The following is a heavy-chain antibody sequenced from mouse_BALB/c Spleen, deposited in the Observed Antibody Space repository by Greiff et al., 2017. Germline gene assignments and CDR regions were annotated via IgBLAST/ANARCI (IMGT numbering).Heavy chain of an antibody. CDR3: ARGVGNYFDY. CDR2: ISYSGST. Sequence: EVQGVESGPGLVKPSQSLSLTCTVTGYSITSDYAWNWIRQFPGNKLEWMGYISYSGSTSYNPSLKSRISITRDTSKNQFFLQLNSVTTEDTATYYCARGVGNYFDYWGQGTTLTVSS. CDR1: GYSITSDYA. D-gene: IGHD1-1*02. J-gene: IGHJ2*01. V-gene: IGHV3-2*02.